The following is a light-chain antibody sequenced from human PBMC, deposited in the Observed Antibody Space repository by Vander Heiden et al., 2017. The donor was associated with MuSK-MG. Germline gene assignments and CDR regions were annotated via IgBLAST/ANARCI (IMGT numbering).Light chain of an antibody. CDR3: RQSLQAPWT. V-gene: IGKV2-28*01. J-gene: IGKJ1*01. CDR1: TSLRHSNGYNY. Sequence: EIVMTQSPLSLPVTPGEPASITCRSSTSLRHSNGYNYLHWYLQKPGRSPQLLIYLGSNRASGVPDRSSGSGSGSDFTLKISRVKAAAVGVYFCRQSLQAPWTFGQGTKVEIK. CDR2: LGS.